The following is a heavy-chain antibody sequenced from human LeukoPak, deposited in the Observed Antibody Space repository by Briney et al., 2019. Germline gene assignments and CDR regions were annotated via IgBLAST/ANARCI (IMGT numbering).Heavy chain of an antibody. V-gene: IGHV3-30*19. Sequence: GGSLRLSCAASGFTFSSYGMHWVRQAPGKGLEWVAVISYDGNNKFYADSVKGRFTLSRDNSKNTLYLQMNSLRIEDTAVYYCGRGSVGFGELNYWGQGTLVTVSS. CDR3: GRGSVGFGELNY. CDR1: GFTFSSYG. J-gene: IGHJ4*02. D-gene: IGHD3-10*01. CDR2: ISYDGNNK.